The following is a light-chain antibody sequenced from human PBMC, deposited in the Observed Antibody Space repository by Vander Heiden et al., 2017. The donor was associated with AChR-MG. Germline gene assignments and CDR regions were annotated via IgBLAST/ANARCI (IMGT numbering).Light chain of an antibody. J-gene: IGLJ2*01. CDR1: SSNLRAAYR. Sequence: HSVLARPHSVSGAPGQRFPISCPGTSSNLRAAYRVHWFQHLQGTAPKLHIYGNYNRATGVPDRFSASKSDTSATLAVTGLHPDDEAVYYCQSYDVSLSAAVFGGGTKLTVL. V-gene: IGLV1-40*01. CDR2: GNY. CDR3: QSYDVSLSAAV.